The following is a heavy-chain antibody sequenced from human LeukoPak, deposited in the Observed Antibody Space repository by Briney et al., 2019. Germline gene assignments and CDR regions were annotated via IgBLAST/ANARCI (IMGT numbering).Heavy chain of an antibody. D-gene: IGHD2-15*01. V-gene: IGHV3-23*01. CDR2: ISGSGGST. CDR3: AKQYCSGGSCYDY. Sequence: GGSLRLSCAASGFTFSDYYMSWIRQAPGKGLEWVSAISGSGGSTYYADSVKGRFTISRDNSKNTLYLQMNSLRAEDTAVYYCAKQYCSGGSCYDYWGQGTLVTVSS. J-gene: IGHJ4*02. CDR1: GFTFSDYY.